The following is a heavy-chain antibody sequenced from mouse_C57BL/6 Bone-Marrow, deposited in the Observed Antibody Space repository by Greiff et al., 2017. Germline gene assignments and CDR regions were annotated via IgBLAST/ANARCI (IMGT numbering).Heavy chain of an antibody. Sequence: EVKLQESGGDLVKPGGSLKLSCAASGFTFSSYGMSWVRQTPDKRLEWVATISSGGSYTYYPDSVKGRFTISRDNAKNTLYLQMSSLKSEVTAMYYCATLRGAYWGQGTLVTVSA. D-gene: IGHD1-1*01. V-gene: IGHV5-6*01. CDR3: ATLRGAY. J-gene: IGHJ3*01. CDR1: GFTFSSYG. CDR2: ISSGGSYT.